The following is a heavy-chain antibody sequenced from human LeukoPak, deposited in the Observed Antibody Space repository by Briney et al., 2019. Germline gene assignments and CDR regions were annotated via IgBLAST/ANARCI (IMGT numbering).Heavy chain of an antibody. D-gene: IGHD3-22*01. CDR2: IYYSGST. CDR3: ARGLGYYDSSVGY. CDR1: GGSISSYY. J-gene: IGHJ4*02. Sequence: SDTLSLTCTVSGGSISSYYWSWIRQPPGTGLEWIGYIYYSGSTNYNPSLKSRVTISVDTSKNQFSLKLSSVTAADTAVYYCARGLGYYDSSVGYWGQGTLVTVSS. V-gene: IGHV4-59*07.